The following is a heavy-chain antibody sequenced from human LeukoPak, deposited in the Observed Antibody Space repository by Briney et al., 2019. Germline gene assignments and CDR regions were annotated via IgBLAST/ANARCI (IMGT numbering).Heavy chain of an antibody. V-gene: IGHV3-23*01. CDR2: ISGSGGST. J-gene: IGHJ3*02. CDR1: GFTFSSYA. Sequence: GGSLRLSCAASGFTFSSYAMSWVRQAPGKGLEWVSAISGSGGSTYYADSMRGRFTISRDNSKNTLCLQMNSLRAEDTAVYFCANLGGNYGWGSYKVFDIWGQGTMVTVSS. CDR3: ANLGGNYGWGSYKVFDI. D-gene: IGHD3-10*01.